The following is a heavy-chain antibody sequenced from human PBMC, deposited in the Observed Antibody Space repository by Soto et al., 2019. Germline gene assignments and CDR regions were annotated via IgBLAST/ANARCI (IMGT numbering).Heavy chain of an antibody. CDR2: ISYDGTNK. CDR1: GFTFRGCG. Sequence: QVQLVDSGGGVVQPGRSLRLSCTASGFTFRGCGIHWVRQAPGKGLEWVALISYDGTNKYYGDSVKGRFTISRDNSKNTLFLQMNSLRAEDTAVYYCAKDYSSSSDGPIDYWGQGTPVTVSS. CDR3: AKDYSSSSDGPIDY. D-gene: IGHD2-15*01. V-gene: IGHV3-30*18. J-gene: IGHJ4*02.